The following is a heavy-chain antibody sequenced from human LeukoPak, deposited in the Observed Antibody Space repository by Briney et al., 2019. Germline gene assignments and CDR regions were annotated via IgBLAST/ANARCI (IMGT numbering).Heavy chain of an antibody. V-gene: IGHV3-74*01. CDR3: ARDLDDYVWGSYRYSFFGY. CDR2: INSDGSST. J-gene: IGHJ4*02. D-gene: IGHD3-16*02. CDR1: GFTFSSYW. Sequence: GGSLRLSWAASGFTFSSYWMHWVRQAPGKGLVWVSRINSDGSSTSYADSVKGRFTISRDNAKNTLYLQMNSLRAEDTAVYYCARDLDDYVWGSYRYSFFGYWGQGTLVTVSS.